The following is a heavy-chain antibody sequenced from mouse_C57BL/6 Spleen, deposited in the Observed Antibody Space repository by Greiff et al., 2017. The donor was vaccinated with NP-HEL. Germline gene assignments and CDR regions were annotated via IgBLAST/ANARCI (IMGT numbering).Heavy chain of an antibody. J-gene: IGHJ2*01. D-gene: IGHD1-1*01. CDR1: GFTFSSYA. CDR2: ISDGGSYT. Sequence: EVMLVESGGGLVKPGGSLKLSCAASGFTFSSYAMSWVRQTPEKRLEWVATISDGGSYTYYPDNVKGRFTISRDNAKNNLYLQMSHLKSEDTAMYYCARDGREYFDYWGQGTTLTVSS. CDR3: ARDGREYFDY. V-gene: IGHV5-4*01.